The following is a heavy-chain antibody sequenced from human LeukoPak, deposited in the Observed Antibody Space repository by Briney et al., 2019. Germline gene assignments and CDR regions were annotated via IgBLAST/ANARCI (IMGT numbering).Heavy chain of an antibody. CDR1: GYTFTSYY. CDR3: ARATTMVRGVTQLNWFDP. V-gene: IGHV1-46*01. J-gene: IGHJ5*02. CDR2: INPSGGST. D-gene: IGHD3-10*01. Sequence: GASVKVSCKASGYTFTSYYMHWVRQAPGQGLELMGIINPSGGSTSYAQKFQGRVTMTRDTSTSTVYMELSSLRSEDTAVYYCARATTMVRGVTQLNWFDPWGQGTLVTVSS.